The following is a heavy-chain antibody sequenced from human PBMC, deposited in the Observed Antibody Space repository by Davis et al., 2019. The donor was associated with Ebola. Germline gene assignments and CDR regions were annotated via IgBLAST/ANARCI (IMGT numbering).Heavy chain of an antibody. CDR3: ARGRNGGWDFDY. CDR1: GYTFTSYD. Sequence: AASVKVSCKASGYTFTSYDLSWVRQAPGQGLEWMGGIIPIFGTANYAQKFQGRLTLTTDTSTSTVYMELRSLTSDDTAKYYCARGRNGGWDFDYWGQGTLVPVSS. D-gene: IGHD6-19*01. J-gene: IGHJ4*02. V-gene: IGHV1-69*05. CDR2: IIPIFGTA.